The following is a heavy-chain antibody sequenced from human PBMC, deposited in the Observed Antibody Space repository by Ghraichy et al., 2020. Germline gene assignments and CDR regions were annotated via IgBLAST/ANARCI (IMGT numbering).Heavy chain of an antibody. V-gene: IGHV4-59*08. Sequence: SETLSLTCTVSGGSISSYYWSWIRQPPGKGLEWIGYIYYSGSTNYNPSLKSRVTISVDTSKNQFSLKLSSVTAADTAVYYCARLDYDFWSALDYWGQGTLVTVSS. CDR3: ARLDYDFWSALDY. D-gene: IGHD3-3*01. J-gene: IGHJ4*02. CDR2: IYYSGST. CDR1: GGSISSYY.